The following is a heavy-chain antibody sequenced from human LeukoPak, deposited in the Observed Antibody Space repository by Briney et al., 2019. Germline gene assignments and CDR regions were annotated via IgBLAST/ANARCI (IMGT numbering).Heavy chain of an antibody. D-gene: IGHD2-21*02. CDR3: AREMVVTNSYYYYYGMDV. CDR1: GYTFSDYY. V-gene: IGHV1-2*02. Sequence: ASVKVSCKASGYTFSDYYIHWVRQAPGQRLEWMGWINPISGATKYAQKFQGRVTMTRDTSISTAYMELSRLRSDDTAVYYCAREMVVTNSYYYYYGMDVWGQGTTVTVSS. J-gene: IGHJ6*02. CDR2: INPISGAT.